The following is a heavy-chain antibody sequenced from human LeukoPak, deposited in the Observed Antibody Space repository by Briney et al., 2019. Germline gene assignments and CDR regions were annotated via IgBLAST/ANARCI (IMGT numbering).Heavy chain of an antibody. J-gene: IGHJ3*02. CDR3: ARGKYPGAFDI. CDR1: GFIFSDYY. D-gene: IGHD2-2*01. V-gene: IGHV3-11*04. CDR2: ISGSGDNI. Sequence: GGSLRLSCAASGFIFSDYYMTWFRQIPGKGPEWVSYISGSGDNINYGDSVKGRFTISRDNAKNSLYLQMNSLRAEDTAVYYCARGKYPGAFDIWGQGTMVTVSS.